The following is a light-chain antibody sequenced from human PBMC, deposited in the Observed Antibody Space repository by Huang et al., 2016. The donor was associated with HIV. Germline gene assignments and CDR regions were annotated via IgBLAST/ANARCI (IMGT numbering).Light chain of an antibody. CDR1: QSVLYSSTNKNY. Sequence: DIVMTQSPDSLAVSLGERATINCKSSQSVLYSSTNKNYLVWYQQKPGLPPKLLIYGASTRESGVPDRCSGSWSGTDFTLTISSLQAEDVAVYYCQQYYSAPLTFGGGTKVEIK. V-gene: IGKV4-1*01. J-gene: IGKJ4*01. CDR3: QQYYSAPLT. CDR2: GAS.